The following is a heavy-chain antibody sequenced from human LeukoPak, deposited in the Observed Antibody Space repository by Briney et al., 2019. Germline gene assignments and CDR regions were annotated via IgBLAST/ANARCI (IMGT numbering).Heavy chain of an antibody. CDR1: GGSFSGYY. CDR3: ARDRESNIVVVPAAQGYMDV. CDR2: INHSGST. V-gene: IGHV4-34*01. J-gene: IGHJ6*03. D-gene: IGHD2-2*01. Sequence: SETLSLTCAVYGGSFSGYYWSWIRQPPGKGPEWIGEINHSGSTNYNPSLKSRVTISVDTSKNQFSLKLSSVTAADTAVYYCARDRESNIVVVPAAQGYMDVWGKGTTVTISS.